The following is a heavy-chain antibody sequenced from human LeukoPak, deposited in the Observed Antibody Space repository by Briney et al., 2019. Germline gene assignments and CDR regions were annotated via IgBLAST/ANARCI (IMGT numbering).Heavy chain of an antibody. D-gene: IGHD3-9*01. V-gene: IGHV1-69*06. CDR1: GGTFSSYA. CDR2: IIPIFGTA. Sequence: SVKVSCKASGGTFSSYAISWVRQAPGQGLEWMGGIIPIFGTANYAQKFQGRVTITADKSTSTAYMELSSLRSEDTAVYYCATGGFLTGYYVYFQHWGQGTLVTVSS. J-gene: IGHJ1*01. CDR3: ATGGFLTGYYVYFQH.